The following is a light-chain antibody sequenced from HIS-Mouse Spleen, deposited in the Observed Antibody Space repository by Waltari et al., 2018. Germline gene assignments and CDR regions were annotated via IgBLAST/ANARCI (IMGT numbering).Light chain of an antibody. J-gene: IGLJ3*02. CDR3: QSADSSGTWV. CDR1: ALPTQY. CDR2: KDS. V-gene: IGLV3-25*03. Sequence: SYALTQPPSVSVSPGQTARITCSGDALPTQYAYWYQQKPGQAPVLVIDKDSERPSGIPERFSGSSSGTTVTLTISGVQAEDEADYYCQSADSSGTWVFGGGTKLTVL.